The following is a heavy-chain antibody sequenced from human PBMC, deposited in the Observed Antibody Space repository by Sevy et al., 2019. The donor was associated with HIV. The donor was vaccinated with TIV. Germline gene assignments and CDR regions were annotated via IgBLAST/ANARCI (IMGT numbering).Heavy chain of an antibody. Sequence: ASVKVSCKASGYTFTGYYMHWVRQAPGQGLEWMGWINPNSGGTNYAQKFQGRVTMTRDTSISTAYMELSRLRSDDTAVYYCAREAHCSGGSCFSWFDPWGQGTLVTDSS. V-gene: IGHV1-2*02. J-gene: IGHJ5*02. D-gene: IGHD2-15*01. CDR2: INPNSGGT. CDR3: AREAHCSGGSCFSWFDP. CDR1: GYTFTGYY.